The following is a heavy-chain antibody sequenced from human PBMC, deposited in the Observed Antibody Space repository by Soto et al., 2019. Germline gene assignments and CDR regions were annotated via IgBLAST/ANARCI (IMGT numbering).Heavy chain of an antibody. CDR2: INHVGIT. CDR1: GGSFRGFY. D-gene: IGHD3-3*01. J-gene: IGHJ4*02. V-gene: IGHV4-34*01. Sequence: QVQLQQWGAGLLKPSENLSLTCAVSGGSFRGFYWTWIRQSPGKGLEWLGDINHVGITNYNQSLKSRVCIPVDTSKSQFSLKLSSVTAADTAVYYCARAHDFWGGRQQPIDSWGQGTLVTVSS. CDR3: ARAHDFWGGRQQPIDS.